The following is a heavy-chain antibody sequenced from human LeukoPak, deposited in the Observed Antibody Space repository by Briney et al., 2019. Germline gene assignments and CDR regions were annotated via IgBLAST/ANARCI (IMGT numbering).Heavy chain of an antibody. CDR2: IKQDGSEK. J-gene: IGHJ4*02. Sequence: PGGSLRLSCAASGFTFSNYWMSWVRQAPGKGLEWVANIKQDGSEKYYVDSVKGRFTISRDNAKNSLYLQMNSLRAEDTAVYYCARSSSWYYFDYWGQGTLVTVSS. CDR1: GFTFSNYW. V-gene: IGHV3-7*01. D-gene: IGHD6-13*01. CDR3: ARSSSWYYFDY.